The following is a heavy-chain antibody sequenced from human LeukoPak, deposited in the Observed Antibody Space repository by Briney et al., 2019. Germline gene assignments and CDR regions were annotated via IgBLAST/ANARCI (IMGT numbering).Heavy chain of an antibody. CDR2: MNPNSGNT. V-gene: IGHV1-8*01. CDR1: GYTFTSYD. Sequence: ASVKVSCKASGYTFTSYDIDWVRQATGQGLEWMGWMNPNSGNTGYAQKFQGRVTMTRNTSISTAYMELSSLRSEDTAVYYCARGRYVRRYFDYWGQGTMVTVSS. CDR3: ARGRYVRRYFDY. D-gene: IGHD5-12*01. J-gene: IGHJ4*03.